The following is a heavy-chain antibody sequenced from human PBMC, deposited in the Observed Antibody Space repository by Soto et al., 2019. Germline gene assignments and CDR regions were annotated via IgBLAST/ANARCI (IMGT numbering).Heavy chain of an antibody. CDR2: IYSGGST. J-gene: IGHJ5*02. CDR1: GFTVSSNY. D-gene: IGHD3-10*01. Sequence: GGSLRLSCAASGFTVSSNYMSWVRQAPGKGLEWVSVIYSGGSTYYADSVKGRFTISRDNSKNTLYLQMNSLRAEDTAVYYCAREISAYGSGSYYPNWFDPWGQGTLVTVSS. V-gene: IGHV3-53*01. CDR3: AREISAYGSGSYYPNWFDP.